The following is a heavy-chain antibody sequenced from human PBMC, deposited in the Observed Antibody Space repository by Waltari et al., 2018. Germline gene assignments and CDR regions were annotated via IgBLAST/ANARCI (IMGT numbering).Heavy chain of an antibody. Sequence: EVQLLESGGGLVQPGGSLRLSCAASGFTFSSYAMSWVRQAPGKGLEWVSAISGSGGSTYYADSVKGRFTISRDNSKNTLYLQMNSLRAEDTAVYYCAKEGGSTETTVTTGAFDIWGQGTMVTVSS. V-gene: IGHV3-23*01. D-gene: IGHD4-17*01. J-gene: IGHJ3*02. CDR2: ISGSGGST. CDR3: AKEGGSTETTVTTGAFDI. CDR1: GFTFSSYA.